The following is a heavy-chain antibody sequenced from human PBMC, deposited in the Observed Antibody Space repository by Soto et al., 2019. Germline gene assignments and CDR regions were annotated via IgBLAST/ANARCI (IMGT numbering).Heavy chain of an antibody. CDR1: GGSITSTNHY. V-gene: IGHV4-31*02. J-gene: IGHJ4*02. CDR3: AREVSGTGAFDY. CDR2: IFDSGTT. Sequence: QVQLEQSGPGLVKPSQTLSLTCKISGGSITSTNHYWSWIRQSLREGLEWIRYIFDSGTTHYNPSFKGRVTILRDTAQSQFSLTMHSVTVEDSAVYYCAREVSGTGAFDYWGRGTLVTVSS.